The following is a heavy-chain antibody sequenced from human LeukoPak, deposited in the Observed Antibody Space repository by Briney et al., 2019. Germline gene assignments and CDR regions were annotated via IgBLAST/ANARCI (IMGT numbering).Heavy chain of an antibody. Sequence: PGGSLRLSCAASGFTFSNTWMDWVRQAPGKGLEWVGRVKREIDGGTKEYAAPVKGRFTISRDDSKNTLYLEMNTLKTEDTAVYYCTADLLDSSGSNPDYWGQGTLVTV. CDR2: VKREIDGGTK. CDR1: GFTFSNTW. J-gene: IGHJ4*02. CDR3: TADLLDSSGSNPDY. D-gene: IGHD3-22*01. V-gene: IGHV3-15*01.